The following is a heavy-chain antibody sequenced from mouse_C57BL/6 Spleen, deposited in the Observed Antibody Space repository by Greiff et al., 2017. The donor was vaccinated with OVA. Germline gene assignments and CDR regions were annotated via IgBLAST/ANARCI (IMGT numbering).Heavy chain of an antibody. CDR1: GFSFNTYA. CDR2: IRSKSNNYAT. V-gene: IGHV10-1*01. Sequence: EVQLVESGGGLVQPKGSLKLSCAASGFSFNTYAMNWVRQAPGKGLEWVARIRSKSNNYATYYADSVKDRFTISRDDSESMLYLQMNNLKTEDTAMYYCVRQGLGGYYFDYWGQGTTLTVSS. D-gene: IGHD1-1*02. J-gene: IGHJ2*01. CDR3: VRQGLGGYYFDY.